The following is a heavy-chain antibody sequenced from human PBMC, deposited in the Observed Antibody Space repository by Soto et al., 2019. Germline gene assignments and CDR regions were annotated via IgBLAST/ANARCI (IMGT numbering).Heavy chain of an antibody. V-gene: IGHV4-39*01. Sequence: SETLSLTCTVSGGPISSSDFYWGWLRQTPGKGLEFIGSMYYSGTTYYNPSLKSRVTISVDTSKNQFTLKLISVTAADTAVYYCAVVDSTGNWFDPWGEGALVTVSS. CDR2: MYYSGTT. D-gene: IGHD6-25*01. CDR1: GGPISSSDFY. J-gene: IGHJ5*02. CDR3: AVVDSTGNWFDP.